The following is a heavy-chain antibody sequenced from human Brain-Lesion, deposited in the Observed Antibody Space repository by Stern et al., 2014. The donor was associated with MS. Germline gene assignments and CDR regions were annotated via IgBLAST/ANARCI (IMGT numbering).Heavy chain of an antibody. V-gene: IGHV4-39*01. D-gene: IGHD3-10*01. J-gene: IGHJ4*02. CDR1: GGSISSSSYY. Sequence: QLQLQESGPGLVKPSETLSLTCTVSGGSISSSSYYWGWIRQPPGKGLEWIGSIYYRGSPYYTPSLKSEVTIPMDTSKTQFSRRLSSVTAADTAVYFCAKLWLGELPESPFDYWGQGTLVTVSS. CDR2: IYYRGSP. CDR3: AKLWLGELPESPFDY.